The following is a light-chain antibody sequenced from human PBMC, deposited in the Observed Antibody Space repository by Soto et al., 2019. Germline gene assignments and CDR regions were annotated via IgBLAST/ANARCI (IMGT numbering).Light chain of an antibody. CDR2: ATS. Sequence: DIQMTQSPSSLSASVGDSVTITFRPIQSIRNDLGWYQQKPVRAPKRMIFATSNLHSGVPSRFRGSGSGTEFTLTINSLQPEDIAAYYCVQHYTYPCTFGQGTKVEI. CDR1: QSIRND. CDR3: VQHYTYPCT. V-gene: IGKV1-17*01. J-gene: IGKJ1*01.